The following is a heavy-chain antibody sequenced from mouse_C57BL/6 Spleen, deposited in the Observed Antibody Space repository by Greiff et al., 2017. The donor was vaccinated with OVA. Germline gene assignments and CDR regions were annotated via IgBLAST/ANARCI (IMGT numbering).Heavy chain of an antibody. CDR3: ARGGSTMVTYWYFDV. Sequence: EVKLQESGPGLVKPSQSLSLTCSVTGYSITSGYYWNWIRQFPGNKLEWMGYISYDGSNNYNPSLKNRISITRDTSKNQFFLKLNSVTTEDTATYYCARGGSTMVTYWYFDVWGTGTTVTVSS. V-gene: IGHV3-6*01. J-gene: IGHJ1*03. CDR1: GYSITSGYY. D-gene: IGHD2-2*01. CDR2: ISYDGSN.